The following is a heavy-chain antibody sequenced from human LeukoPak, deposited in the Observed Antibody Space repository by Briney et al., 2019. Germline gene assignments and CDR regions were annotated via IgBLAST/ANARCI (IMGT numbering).Heavy chain of an antibody. J-gene: IGHJ4*02. Sequence: KSSETLSLTCAVYGGSFSGYYWSWIRQPPGKGLEWIGEIYHSGSTNYNPSLKSRVPISVDKSKNQFSLKLSSVTAADTAVYYCARLSGKGTDYWGQGTLVTVSS. D-gene: IGHD3-10*01. V-gene: IGHV4-34*01. CDR3: ARLSGKGTDY. CDR1: GGSFSGYY. CDR2: IYHSGST.